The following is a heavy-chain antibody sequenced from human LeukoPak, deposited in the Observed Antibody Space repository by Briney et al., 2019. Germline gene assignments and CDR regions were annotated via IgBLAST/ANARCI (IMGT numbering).Heavy chain of an antibody. V-gene: IGHV4-39*01. Sequence: SETLSLTCTVSGGSISSSSYYWGWIRQPPGKGLEWIGSIYYSGSTYYNPSLKSRVTISVDTSKNQFSLKLISVTAADTAVYYCARIGQQQQLVRRPWYFDLWGRGTLVTVSS. CDR3: ARIGQQQQLVRRPWYFDL. D-gene: IGHD6-13*01. J-gene: IGHJ2*01. CDR2: IYYSGST. CDR1: GGSISSSSYY.